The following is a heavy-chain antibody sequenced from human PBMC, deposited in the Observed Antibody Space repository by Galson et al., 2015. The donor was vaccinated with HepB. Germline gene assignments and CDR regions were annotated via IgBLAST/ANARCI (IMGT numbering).Heavy chain of an antibody. Sequence: SVKVSCKASGYTFTSYAMNWVRQAPGQGLEWMGWINTNTGNPTYAQGFTGRFVFSLDTSVSTAYLQISSLKAEDTAVYYCARENLGGYYYGSGLIPPSPYYYYGMDVWGQGTTVTVSS. J-gene: IGHJ6*02. CDR2: INTNTGNP. CDR1: GYTFTSYA. CDR3: ARENLGGYYYGSGLIPPSPYYYYGMDV. V-gene: IGHV7-4-1*02. D-gene: IGHD3-10*01.